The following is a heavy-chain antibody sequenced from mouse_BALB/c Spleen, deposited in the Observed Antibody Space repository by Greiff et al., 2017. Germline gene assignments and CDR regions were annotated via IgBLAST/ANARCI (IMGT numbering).Heavy chain of an antibody. D-gene: IGHD3-1*01. CDR3: TRAGLAYYFDY. CDR1: GYTFTDYE. Sequence: VQVVESGAELVRPGASVTLSCKASGYTFTDYEMHWVKQTPVHGLEWIGAIDPETGGTAYNQKFKGKATLTADKSSSTAYMELRSLTSEDSAVYYCTRAGLAYYFDYWGQGTTLTVSS. J-gene: IGHJ2*01. CDR2: IDPETGGT. V-gene: IGHV1-15*01.